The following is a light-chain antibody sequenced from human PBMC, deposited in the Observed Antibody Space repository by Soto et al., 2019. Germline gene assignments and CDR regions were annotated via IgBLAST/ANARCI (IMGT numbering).Light chain of an antibody. CDR2: AAS. CDR3: QQYYSYPRT. J-gene: IGKJ1*01. CDR1: QGISSY. V-gene: IGKV1-8*01. Sequence: AIRMTQSPSSLSASTGDRVTITCRASQGISSYLAWYQQKPGKAPKLLIYAASTLQSGVPSRFSGSGSGTDFTLTISCLQSEDFATYYCQQYYSYPRTFGQGTKGISN.